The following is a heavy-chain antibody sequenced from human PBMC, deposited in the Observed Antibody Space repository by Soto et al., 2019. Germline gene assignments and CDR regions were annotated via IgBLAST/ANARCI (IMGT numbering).Heavy chain of an antibody. D-gene: IGHD5-18*01. CDR1: GFSFRDYY. CDR3: ARDTCMSCPKPKWAMATGRWFDP. V-gene: IGHV3-11*06. J-gene: IGHJ5*02. CDR2: ISSSSDYT. Sequence: GGSLRLSCAASGFSFRDYYMSWIRQAPGKGLEWVSYISSSSDYTNYADSVEGRFTISRDNAKNSMYLQMNSLRAEDTAVYYCARDTCMSCPKPKWAMATGRWFDPWGQGTLVTVS.